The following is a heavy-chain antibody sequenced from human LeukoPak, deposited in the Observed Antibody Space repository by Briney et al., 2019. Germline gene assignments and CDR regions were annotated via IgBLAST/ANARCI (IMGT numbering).Heavy chain of an antibody. Sequence: GGSLRLSCAASGFTFSSYSMNWVRQAPGKGLEWVSSISSSNSYIYYADSVKGRFTISRDSAKNSLYLQMNSLRAEDTAVYYCAKAPDFWSGYGAFDIWGQGTMVTVSS. J-gene: IGHJ3*02. D-gene: IGHD3-3*01. V-gene: IGHV3-21*04. CDR2: ISSSNSYI. CDR1: GFTFSSYS. CDR3: AKAPDFWSGYGAFDI.